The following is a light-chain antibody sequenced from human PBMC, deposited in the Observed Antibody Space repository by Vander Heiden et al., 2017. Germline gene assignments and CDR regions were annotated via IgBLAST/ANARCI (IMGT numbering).Light chain of an antibody. Sequence: QSPLPQPASVSASPGQSITISCTGTSSDVGGYNDVSWDQQHPGKAPKLMIYEVSNRPSGVSNRFSGSKSGNTASLTISGLQAEDEADYYCSSYTSSSTLVFGGGTKLTVL. CDR1: SSDVGGYND. CDR3: SSYTSSSTLV. J-gene: IGLJ2*01. V-gene: IGLV2-14*01. CDR2: EVS.